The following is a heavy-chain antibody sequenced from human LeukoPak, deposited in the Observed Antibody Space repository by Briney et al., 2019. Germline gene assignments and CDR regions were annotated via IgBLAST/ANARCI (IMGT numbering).Heavy chain of an antibody. V-gene: IGHV3-23*01. J-gene: IGHJ4*02. CDR1: GFTFSSYA. Sequence: GGSLRLSCAASGFTFSSYAMSWVRQAPGKGLEWVSAISGSGGSTYYADSVKGRFTISRDNSKNTLYLQMNSLRAEDTAVYYCASALLWFGELTKRDYWAREPWSPSPQ. CDR2: ISGSGGST. D-gene: IGHD3-10*01. CDR3: ASALLWFGELTKRDY.